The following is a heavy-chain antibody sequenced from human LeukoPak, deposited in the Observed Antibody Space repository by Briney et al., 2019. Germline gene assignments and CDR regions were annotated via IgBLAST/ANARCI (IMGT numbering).Heavy chain of an antibody. J-gene: IGHJ4*02. CDR3: ARDLYGSGSYPFDY. CDR2: ISSSSSYI. V-gene: IGHV3-21*01. D-gene: IGHD3-10*01. CDR1: GSTFSSYS. Sequence: GGSLRLSCAASGSTFSSYSMNWVRQAPGKGLEWVSSISSSSSYIYYADSVKGRFTISRDNAKNSLYLQMNSLRAEDTAVYYCARDLYGSGSYPFDYWGQGTLVTVSS.